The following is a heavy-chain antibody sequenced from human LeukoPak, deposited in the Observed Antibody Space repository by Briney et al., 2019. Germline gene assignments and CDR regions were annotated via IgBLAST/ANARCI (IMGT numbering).Heavy chain of an antibody. D-gene: IGHD2-15*01. V-gene: IGHV1-46*01. CDR1: GYTFTNYY. CDR3: ARGPSQQDFDH. Sequence: GASVKVSCKASGYTFTNYYIHWVRQAPGQGLEWMGIISPSGGSTAYAQRFQGRVTVTRDTSTSTVYMELSSLRSEDTAVYYCARGPSQQDFDHRGQGTLVTVSS. CDR2: ISPSGGST. J-gene: IGHJ4*02.